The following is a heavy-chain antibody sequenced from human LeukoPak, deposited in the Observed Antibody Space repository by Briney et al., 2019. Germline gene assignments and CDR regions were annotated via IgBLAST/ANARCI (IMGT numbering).Heavy chain of an antibody. D-gene: IGHD1-26*01. Sequence: GGSLRLSCAASGFTSSSYWMSWVRQAPGKGLEWVANIKQVGSEKYYVDSVKGRFTISRDNAKYSLYLEMNSLRAEDTAVYYCARLRSRPPYYYGMDVWGQGTTVTVSS. V-gene: IGHV3-7*04. J-gene: IGHJ6*02. CDR3: ARLRSRPPYYYGMDV. CDR1: GFTSSSYW. CDR2: IKQVGSEK.